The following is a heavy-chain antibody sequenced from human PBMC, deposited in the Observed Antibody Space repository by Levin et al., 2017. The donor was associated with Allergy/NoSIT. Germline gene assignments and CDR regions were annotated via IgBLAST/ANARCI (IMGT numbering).Heavy chain of an antibody. Sequence: GGSLRLSCVASGFGFRSFVMNWVRQAPGTGLEWVSSISSFGSSIHFADSVKGRFTISRDNARNTLYLQMNSLRPEDTAVYYCARGRFEIAGEMGVWGQGTTVTVSS. CDR3: ARGRFEIAGEMGV. CDR1: GFGFRSFV. CDR2: ISSFGSSI. D-gene: IGHD2-21*01. V-gene: IGHV3-21*01. J-gene: IGHJ6*02.